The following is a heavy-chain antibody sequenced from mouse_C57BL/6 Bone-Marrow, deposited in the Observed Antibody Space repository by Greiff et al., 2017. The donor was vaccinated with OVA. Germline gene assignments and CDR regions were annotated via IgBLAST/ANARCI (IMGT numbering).Heavy chain of an antibody. CDR2: IDPANGNT. D-gene: IGHD1-1*01. Sequence: VQLQQSVAELVRPGASVKLSCTASGFNIKNTYMHWVKQRPEQGLEWIGRIDPANGNTKYATKFQGKATLTADTSSNTAYLQLSSLTSEDTASYYGARRGGSEVYFDYWGQGTTLTVSS. CDR1: GFNIKNTY. V-gene: IGHV14-3*01. CDR3: ARRGGSEVYFDY. J-gene: IGHJ2*01.